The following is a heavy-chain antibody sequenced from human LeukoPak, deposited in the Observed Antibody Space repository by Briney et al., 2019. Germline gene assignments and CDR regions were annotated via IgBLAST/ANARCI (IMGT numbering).Heavy chain of an antibody. V-gene: IGHV1-69*13. CDR2: IIPIFGTA. CDR3: ARRPSQVFWSGPPGYGMDV. Sequence: ASVKVSCKASGGTFSSYAISWVRQAPGQGLEWMGGIIPIFGTANCAQKFQGRVTITADESTSTAYIELSSLRSEDTAVYYCARRPSQVFWSGPPGYGMDVWGQGTTVTVSS. CDR1: GGTFSSYA. D-gene: IGHD3-3*01. J-gene: IGHJ6*02.